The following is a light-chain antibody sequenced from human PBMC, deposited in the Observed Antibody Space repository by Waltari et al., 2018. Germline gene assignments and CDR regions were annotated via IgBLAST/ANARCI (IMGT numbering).Light chain of an antibody. CDR1: QSVSSAY. CDR3: QQYGRSPPVT. Sequence: EIVLTQSPGTLYLSPGDRATLSCRASQSVSSAYLAWYQQKAGQPPSLLIYGASRRATGVPDRVSGSGSGTDFTLTISGLEPEDFAVYYCQQYGRSPPVTFGGGTKVEIK. J-gene: IGKJ4*01. V-gene: IGKV3-20*01. CDR2: GAS.